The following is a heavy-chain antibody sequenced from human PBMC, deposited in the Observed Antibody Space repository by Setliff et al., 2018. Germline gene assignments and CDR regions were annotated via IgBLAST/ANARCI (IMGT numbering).Heavy chain of an antibody. Sequence: SETLSLTCTVSGGSFSTYYWIWIRQPPGKGLEWIGEINHSGSTNYNPSLKSRVTISVDTSKNQFSLKLSSVTAADTAVYHCARGKTFFGAFIRAFDIWGQGRMVTVSS. CDR2: INHSGST. D-gene: IGHD3-3*01. CDR1: GGSFSTYY. V-gene: IGHV4-34*01. J-gene: IGHJ3*02. CDR3: ARGKTFFGAFIRAFDI.